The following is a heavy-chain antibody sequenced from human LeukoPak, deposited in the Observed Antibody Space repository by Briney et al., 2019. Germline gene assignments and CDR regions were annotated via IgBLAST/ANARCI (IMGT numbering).Heavy chain of an antibody. Sequence: PGGSLRLSCAASGFTFSSYGMHWVRQAPGKGLEWVAVISYDGSNKYYADSVKGRFTISRDNSKNTLYLQMNSLRAEDTAVYYCAKEVGPDLYYYDSSGYSPFDYWGQGTLVTVSS. D-gene: IGHD3-22*01. V-gene: IGHV3-30*18. J-gene: IGHJ4*02. CDR1: GFTFSSYG. CDR3: AKEVGPDLYYYDSSGYSPFDY. CDR2: ISYDGSNK.